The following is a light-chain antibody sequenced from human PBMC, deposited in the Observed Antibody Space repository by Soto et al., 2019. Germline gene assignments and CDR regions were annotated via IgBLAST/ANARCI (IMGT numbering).Light chain of an antibody. J-gene: IGLJ3*02. CDR1: ATNIGAGYD. Sequence: QSVLTQPPSVSGAPGQRITISCAGSATNIGAGYDVHWYQQLPGTAPKLLIYDNINRPSGVPDRVSGSMSGTSASLAITGLQTEDEADYYCQSYDSGLSGRVFGGGTKLTVL. V-gene: IGLV1-40*01. CDR2: DNI. CDR3: QSYDSGLSGRV.